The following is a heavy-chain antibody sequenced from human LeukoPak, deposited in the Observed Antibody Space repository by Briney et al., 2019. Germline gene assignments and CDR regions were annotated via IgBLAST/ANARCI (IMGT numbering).Heavy chain of an antibody. V-gene: IGHV3-48*03. CDR2: ISSSVSTI. CDR3: ARDYSGNSGDY. J-gene: IGHJ4*02. Sequence: GGSLRLSCAASGFTFSSYEMNWVRQAPGKGLEWGSYISSSVSTIYYADSVKGRFTISRDNSKNTLYLQINILTADDTAVYYCARDYSGNSGDYWGQGTLVTVSS. D-gene: IGHD1-26*01. CDR1: GFTFSSYE.